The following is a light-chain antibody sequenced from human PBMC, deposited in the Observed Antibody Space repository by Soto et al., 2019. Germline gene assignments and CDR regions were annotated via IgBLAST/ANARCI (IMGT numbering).Light chain of an antibody. J-gene: IGKJ1*01. CDR2: AAS. V-gene: IGKV1-8*01. CDR3: QQYYSYTRT. CDR1: TVISSY. Sequence: MRMNQPPTSLLSSTGSAIIICSAGRTVISSYLAWYQQKPGKAPRLLIYAASTMQSGVPSRFSGSGSGTDFTLTISCLQSEDFATYYCQQYYSYTRTFGQGTKVDIK.